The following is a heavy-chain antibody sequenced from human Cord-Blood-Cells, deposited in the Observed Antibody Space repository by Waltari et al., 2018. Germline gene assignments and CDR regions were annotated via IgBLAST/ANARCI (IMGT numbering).Heavy chain of an antibody. Sequence: EVQLVESGGGLVQPGGSLRLSCAAPGFTFSSYWLSWGRQAPGKGLEWVANIKQDGSEKYYVDSVKGRFTISRDNAKNSLYLQMNSLRAEDTAVYYCATTGNYDAFDIWGQGTMVTVSS. CDR3: ATTGNYDAFDI. CDR1: GFTFSSYW. J-gene: IGHJ3*02. CDR2: IKQDGSEK. D-gene: IGHD1-7*01. V-gene: IGHV3-7*01.